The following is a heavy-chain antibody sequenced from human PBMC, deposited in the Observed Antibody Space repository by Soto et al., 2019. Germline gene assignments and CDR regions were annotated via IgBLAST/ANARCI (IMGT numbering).Heavy chain of an antibody. J-gene: IGHJ6*02. CDR1: GGSISSSNW. Sequence: SETLSLTCAVSGGSISSSNWWSWVRQPPGKGLEWIGETYHSGSTNYNPSLKSRVTISVDKSKNQFSLKLSSVTAADTAVYYCARSQTPARVTTFYYYGMDVWGQGTTVT. CDR2: TYHSGST. V-gene: IGHV4-4*02. D-gene: IGHD4-17*01. CDR3: ARSQTPARVTTFYYYGMDV.